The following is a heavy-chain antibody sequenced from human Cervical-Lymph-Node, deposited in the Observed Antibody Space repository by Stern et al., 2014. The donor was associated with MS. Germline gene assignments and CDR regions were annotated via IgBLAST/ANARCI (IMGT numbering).Heavy chain of an antibody. J-gene: IGHJ4*02. Sequence: VQLVQSGPEVKRPGESLKISCQASGYTFTSYWIGWVRQMTGKGLEWIAIIFPGGFDIRYSPSFQAQVPTSADKSSSPAYLQWNTLKASDTAIYYCARQRYFDYWGQGTLVTVSS. CDR3: ARQRYFDY. V-gene: IGHV5-51*01. CDR2: IFPGGFDI. CDR1: GYTFTSYW.